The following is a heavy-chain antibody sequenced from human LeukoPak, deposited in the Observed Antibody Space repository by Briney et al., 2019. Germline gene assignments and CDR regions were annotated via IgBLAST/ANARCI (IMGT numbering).Heavy chain of an antibody. CDR1: GGSISRGDYY. CDR3: ASRVSSPRDY. J-gene: IGHJ4*02. V-gene: IGHV4-30-4*01. Sequence: SETLSLTCTASGGSISRGDYYWSWIRQPPGKGLEWIGYIYYSGSTYYNPSLKSRVTISVDTSKNQFSLKLSSVTAADTAVYYCASRVSSPRDYWGQGTLVTVSS. D-gene: IGHD3-10*01. CDR2: IYYSGST.